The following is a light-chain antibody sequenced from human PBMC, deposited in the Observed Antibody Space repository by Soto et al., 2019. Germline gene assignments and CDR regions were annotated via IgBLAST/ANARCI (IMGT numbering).Light chain of an antibody. CDR2: DAS. J-gene: IGKJ1*01. V-gene: IGKV3-11*01. Sequence: EIVLTQSPATLSLSPGERATLSCRASQSVSSYLAWYQQKPGQAPRLLIYDASNRATGIPARFSGSGSGTDFTLTISSLEPEDFAIYYCQQRRNWPGTFGQGTKVEFK. CDR1: QSVSSY. CDR3: QQRRNWPGT.